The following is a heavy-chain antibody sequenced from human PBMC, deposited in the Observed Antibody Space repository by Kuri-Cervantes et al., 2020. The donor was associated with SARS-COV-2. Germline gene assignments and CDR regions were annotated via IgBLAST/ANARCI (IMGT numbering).Heavy chain of an antibody. CDR3: ATRRTGAWFDP. V-gene: IGHV4-39*01. D-gene: IGHD1-14*01. J-gene: IGHJ5*02. CDR2: IYYSGST. Sequence: SETLSLICTVSGGSISSSSYYWGWIRQPPGKGLEWIGSIYYSGSTYYNPSLKSRVTISVDTSKNQFSLKLSSVTAADTAVYYCATRRTGAWFDPWGQGTLVTVSS. CDR1: GGSISSSSYY.